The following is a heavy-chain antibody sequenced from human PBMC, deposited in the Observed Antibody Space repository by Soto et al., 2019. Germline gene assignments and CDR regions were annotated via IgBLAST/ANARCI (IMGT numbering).Heavy chain of an antibody. CDR1: GGSISSSSYY. CDR3: ASLEGRYYYGMDV. J-gene: IGHJ6*02. Sequence: QLQLQESGPGLVKPSETLSLTCTVSGGSISSSSYYWGWIRQPPGKGLEWIGSIYYSGSTYYNPSLKSRVTISVDTSKNQFSLKLSSVTAADTAVYYCASLEGRYYYGMDVWGQGTTVTVSS. V-gene: IGHV4-39*01. CDR2: IYYSGST.